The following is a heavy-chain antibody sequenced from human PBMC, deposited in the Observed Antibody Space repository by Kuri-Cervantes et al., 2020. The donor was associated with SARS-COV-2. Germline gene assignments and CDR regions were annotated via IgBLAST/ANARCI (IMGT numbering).Heavy chain of an antibody. V-gene: IGHV1-18*04. J-gene: IGHJ4*02. CDR2: ISAYNGVT. CDR3: ARDPCGIDCWRRLDY. Sequence: ASVKVSCKASGYTFTNYGINWVRQAPGQGLEWMGWISAYNGVTSFAHNFQGRVTMTVDASTSTDYMEQRSLRSDDTAVYYCARDPCGIDCWRRLDYWGQGTLVTVSS. D-gene: IGHD2-21*01. CDR1: GYTFTNYG.